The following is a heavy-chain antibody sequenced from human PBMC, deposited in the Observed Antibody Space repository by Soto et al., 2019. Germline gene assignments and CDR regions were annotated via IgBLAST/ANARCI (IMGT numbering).Heavy chain of an antibody. CDR1: GGPFSGYY. J-gene: IGHJ4*02. V-gene: IGHV4-34*01. Sequence: QVQLQQWGAGLLKPSETLSLTCAVYGGPFSGYYWSWIRQPPGKGLEWIGEINHCGSTNYNPYLKSRVTISVDTSKNQSCLKLGSVTAADTAWYYCASLGSRRVVVAAKDPGGDYWGQGTLVTVSS. CDR2: INHCGST. CDR3: ASLGSRRVVVAAKDPGGDY. D-gene: IGHD2-15*01.